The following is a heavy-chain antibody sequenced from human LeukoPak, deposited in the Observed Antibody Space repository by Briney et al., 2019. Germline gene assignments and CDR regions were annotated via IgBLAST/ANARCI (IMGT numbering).Heavy chain of an antibody. CDR1: GFTFSDYY. CDR3: ARRNTVGATQDAFDI. J-gene: IGHJ3*02. Sequence: GGSLRLSCAASGFTFSDYYMNWIRQAPGKGLEWVSYISSSGSTIYYADSVKGRFTISRDNAKNSLYLQMNSLRAEDTAVYYCARRNTVGATQDAFDIWGQGTMVTVSS. D-gene: IGHD1-26*01. CDR2: ISSSGSTI. V-gene: IGHV3-11*01.